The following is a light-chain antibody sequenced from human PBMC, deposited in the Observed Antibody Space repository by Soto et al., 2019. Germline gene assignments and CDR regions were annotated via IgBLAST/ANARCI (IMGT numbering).Light chain of an antibody. CDR3: LHYGTSGL. CDR2: AS. Sequence: EIVLTQSPGTLSLSPGERATLSCRASQSVSDSYLAWYQQKPGQAPRLLIYASSRATGIPDRFSGSGSGTDFTLTISRLEPEDFAVYYCLHYGTSGLFGPGTKVDIK. V-gene: IGKV3-20*01. J-gene: IGKJ3*01. CDR1: QSVSDSY.